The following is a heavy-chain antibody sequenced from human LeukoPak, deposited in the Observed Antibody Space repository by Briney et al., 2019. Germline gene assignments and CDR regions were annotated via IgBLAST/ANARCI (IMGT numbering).Heavy chain of an antibody. CDR1: GFTFDDYA. D-gene: IGHD3-22*01. J-gene: IGHJ2*01. CDR3: ARDRNYYDSSGASLWYFDL. CDR2: IYSGGST. V-gene: IGHV3-53*01. Sequence: GGSLRLSCAASGFTFDDYAMHWVRQAPWKGLEWVSVIYSGGSTYYADSVKGRFTISRDNSKNTLYLQMNSLRAEDTAVYYCARDRNYYDSSGASLWYFDLWGRGTLVTVSS.